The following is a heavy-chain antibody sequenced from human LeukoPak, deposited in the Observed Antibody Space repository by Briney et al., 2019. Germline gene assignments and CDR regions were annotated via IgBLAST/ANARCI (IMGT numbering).Heavy chain of an antibody. V-gene: IGHV3-23*01. CDR3: ARDRTVTTTQPWSVGINYYYYYMDV. CDR1: GFIFSNHG. J-gene: IGHJ6*03. Sequence: PGGSLRLSCAASGFIFSNHGMNWVRQAPGKGLEWVSGISGDAGRTYYADSVKGRFTISRDNAKNSLYLQINSLRAEDTAVYYCARDRTVTTTQPWSVGINYYYYYMDVWGKGTTVTISS. D-gene: IGHD4-17*01. CDR2: ISGDAGRT.